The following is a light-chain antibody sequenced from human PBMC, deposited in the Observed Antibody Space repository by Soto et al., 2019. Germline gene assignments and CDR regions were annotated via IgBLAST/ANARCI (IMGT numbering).Light chain of an antibody. Sequence: QPVLTQSSSTSASLGSSVKLTCTLSSGHSSYIIAWHQQQPGKAPRYLMKLEGSGSYNKGSGVPDRFSGSSSGADRYLTISNIQSEDEADYYCETWDSNLYVFGTGTKVTVL. CDR1: SGHSSYI. J-gene: IGLJ1*01. V-gene: IGLV4-60*03. CDR2: LEGSGSY. CDR3: ETWDSNLYV.